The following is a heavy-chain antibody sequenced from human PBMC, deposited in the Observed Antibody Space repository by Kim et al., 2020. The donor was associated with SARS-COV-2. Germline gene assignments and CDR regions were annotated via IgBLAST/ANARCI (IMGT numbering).Heavy chain of an antibody. CDR3: AKDRGQYTFYYYGMDV. Sequence: GGSLRLSCAASGFTFSSYGMHWVRQAPGKGLEWLAVISYDGSNKYYADSVKGRFTISRDNSKNTLYLQMNSLRAEDTAVYYCAKDRGQYTFYYYGMDVWGQGTTVTVSS. J-gene: IGHJ6*02. V-gene: IGHV3-30*18. D-gene: IGHD2-2*02. CDR1: GFTFSSYG. CDR2: ISYDGSNK.